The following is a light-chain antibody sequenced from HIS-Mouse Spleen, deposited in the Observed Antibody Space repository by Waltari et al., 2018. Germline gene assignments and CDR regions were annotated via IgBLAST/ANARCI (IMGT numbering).Light chain of an antibody. Sequence: AIRMTQSPSSFSASTGDRVTITRRASQGISSYLAWYPQKPGKAPKLLIYAASTLQSGVPSRFSGSGSGTDFTLTISCLQSEDFATYYCQQYYSYPYTFGQGTKLEIK. CDR3: QQYYSYPYT. CDR2: AAS. J-gene: IGKJ2*01. CDR1: QGISSY. V-gene: IGKV1-8*01.